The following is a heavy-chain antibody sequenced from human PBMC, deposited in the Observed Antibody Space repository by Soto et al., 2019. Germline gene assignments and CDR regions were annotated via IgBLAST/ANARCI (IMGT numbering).Heavy chain of an antibody. Sequence: ASVKVSCKASGYTFTSYGISWVLQAPGQGLEWMGWISAYNGNTNYAQKLQGRVTMTTDTSTSTAYMELRSLRSDDTAVYYCARDSAAAGCFDYWGQGTLVTVSS. CDR1: GYTFTSYG. CDR2: ISAYNGNT. D-gene: IGHD6-13*01. CDR3: ARDSAAAGCFDY. V-gene: IGHV1-18*04. J-gene: IGHJ4*02.